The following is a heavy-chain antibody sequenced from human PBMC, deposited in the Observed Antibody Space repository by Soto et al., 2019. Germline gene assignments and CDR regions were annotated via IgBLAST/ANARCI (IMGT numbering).Heavy chain of an antibody. V-gene: IGHV1-46*03. CDR3: ARDRANYGDYVRDYGMDV. Sequence: GASVKVSCKASGYTFTSYYMHWVRQAPGQGLEWMGIINPSGGSTSYAQKFQGRVTMTRDTSTSTVYMELSSLRSEDTAVYYCARDRANYGDYVRDYGMDVWGQGTTVTVSS. D-gene: IGHD4-17*01. CDR2: INPSGGST. CDR1: GYTFTSYY. J-gene: IGHJ6*02.